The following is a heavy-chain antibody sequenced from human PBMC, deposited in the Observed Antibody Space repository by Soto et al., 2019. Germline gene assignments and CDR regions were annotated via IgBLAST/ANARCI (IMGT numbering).Heavy chain of an antibody. Sequence: SETLSLTCTVSGGSISSYYWSWIRQPPGKGLEWIGYIYYSGSTNYNPSLKSRVTISVDTSKNQFSLKLSSVTAADTAVYYCARVPGGNSFDYWGQGTLVTVSS. D-gene: IGHD2-15*01. CDR1: GGSISSYY. CDR2: IYYSGST. V-gene: IGHV4-59*01. CDR3: ARVPGGNSFDY. J-gene: IGHJ4*02.